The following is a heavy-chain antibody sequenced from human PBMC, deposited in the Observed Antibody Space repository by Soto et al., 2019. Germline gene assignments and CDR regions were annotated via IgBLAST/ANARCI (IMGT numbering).Heavy chain of an antibody. J-gene: IGHJ3*02. CDR2: IYSGGST. D-gene: IGHD6-19*01. V-gene: IGHV3-66*01. CDR1: GFTDSSNY. CDR3: ARVSVAGTTFGAFDI. Sequence: GGSLRLSCPASGFTDSSNYKSWVRQAPGKGLEWVSVIYSGGSTYYADSVKGRFTISRDNSKNTLYLQMNSLRAEDTAVYYCARVSVAGTTFGAFDIWGQGTMVTVSS.